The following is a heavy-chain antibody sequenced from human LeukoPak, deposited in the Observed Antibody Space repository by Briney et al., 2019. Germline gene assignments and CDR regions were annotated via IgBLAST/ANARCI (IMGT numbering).Heavy chain of an antibody. CDR3: AKDPVTDTAMVAEYSQQ. CDR2: ISDTGGST. J-gene: IGHJ1*01. V-gene: IGHV3-23*01. D-gene: IGHD5-18*01. CDR1: GFTFRTHP. Sequence: TGGSLRLSCAASGFTFRTHPMSWVRQAPGKGLEWVSGISDTGGSTYYADSVKGRFTVSRDNLKNTVYLQMNTLRAEDTALYYCAKDPVTDTAMVAEYSQQWGQGTLVTVS.